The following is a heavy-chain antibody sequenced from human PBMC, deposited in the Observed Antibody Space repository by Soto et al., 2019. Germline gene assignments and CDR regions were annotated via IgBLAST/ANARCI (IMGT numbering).Heavy chain of an antibody. CDR2: INSSGGHT. D-gene: IGHD6-13*01. CDR3: ARDLLAAGSDALDI. V-gene: IGHV1-46*01. CDR1: GYTFTRHY. Sequence: QMQLVQSGAEVKKPGASVKVSCKASGYTFTRHYIHWVRQAPGQGLEWMGIINSSGGHTYYAQKFQGRVALISDTSQRTVYMELSSLRSQDTAVYYCARDLLAAGSDALDIWSQGTMVTVSS. J-gene: IGHJ3*02.